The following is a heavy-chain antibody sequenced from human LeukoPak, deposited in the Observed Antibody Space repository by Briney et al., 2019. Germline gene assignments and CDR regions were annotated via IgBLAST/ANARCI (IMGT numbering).Heavy chain of an antibody. Sequence: GGSLRLSCAASGFTFSSYAMSWVRQAPGKGLEWVSAISGSGGSTYYADSVKGRFTISRDNSKNTLYLQMNSLRAEDTAVYYCAKDSMRYYDSSGYYSDYWGQGTLVTVSS. CDR3: AKDSMRYYDSSGYYSDY. CDR1: GFTFSSYA. V-gene: IGHV3-23*01. J-gene: IGHJ4*02. D-gene: IGHD3-22*01. CDR2: ISGSGGST.